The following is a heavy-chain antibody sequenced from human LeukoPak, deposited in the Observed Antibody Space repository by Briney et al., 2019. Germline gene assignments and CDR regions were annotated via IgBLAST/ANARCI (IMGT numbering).Heavy chain of an antibody. CDR3: ARVRLGSGWSLFDF. CDR2: IYSGGST. Sequence: PGGSLRLSCAASGFTVSSNYMSWVRQAPGKGLEWVSVIYSGGSTYYAASVKGRFTISRHISQNTLYLRMNSLRAEDTAVYYCARVRLGSGWSLFDFWGQGTLVTVSS. J-gene: IGHJ4*02. CDR1: GFTVSSNY. V-gene: IGHV3-53*04. D-gene: IGHD6-19*01.